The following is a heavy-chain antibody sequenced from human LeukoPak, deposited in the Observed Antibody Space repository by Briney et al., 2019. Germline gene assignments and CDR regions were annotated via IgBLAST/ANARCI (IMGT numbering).Heavy chain of an antibody. CDR1: RITFSNYA. J-gene: IGHJ4*02. Sequence: GGSLRLSCAASRITFSNYAMSWVRQAAGKGLEWVSGITSGHSTFYADSVKGRFTISRDNSKNTVYMQMNSLRAEDTAVYYCAKDYPECTGTTCSGEAFFDYWGQGTLVTVSS. CDR2: ITSGHST. CDR3: AKDYPECTGTTCSGEAFFDY. V-gene: IGHV3-23*01. D-gene: IGHD2-2*01.